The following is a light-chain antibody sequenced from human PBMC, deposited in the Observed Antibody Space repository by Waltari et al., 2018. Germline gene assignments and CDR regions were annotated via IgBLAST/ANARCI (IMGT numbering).Light chain of an antibody. CDR1: SSDICGYNF. CDR3: SSYISSDIPVV. V-gene: IGLV2-14*03. Sequence: QSALPQPASVSGSPGQSITLPCTGTSSDICGYNFFSWYQQYPGKVPKLIIYDVNNRPSGVSNRFSGSKSGDTASLTISGLQAEDEADYYCSSYISSDIPVVFGGGTKLTVL. J-gene: IGLJ2*01. CDR2: DVN.